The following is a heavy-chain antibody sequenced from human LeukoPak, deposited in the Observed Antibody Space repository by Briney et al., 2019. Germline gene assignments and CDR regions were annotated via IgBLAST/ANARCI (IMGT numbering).Heavy chain of an antibody. CDR1: GYTFTSYD. J-gene: IGHJ4*02. CDR2: MNPNSGNT. D-gene: IGHD6-13*01. V-gene: IGHV1-8*02. CDR3: ARAPMGAAALY. Sequence: ASVKVSCKASGYTFTSYDINWVRQATGQGLEWMGWMNPNSGNTGYAQKFQGRVTLTRDTSISTAYMELSSLRSDDTAFYYCARAPMGAAALYWGQGTLVTVSS.